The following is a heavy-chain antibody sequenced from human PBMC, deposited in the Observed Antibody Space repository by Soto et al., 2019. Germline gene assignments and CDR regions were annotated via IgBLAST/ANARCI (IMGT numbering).Heavy chain of an antibody. CDR3: ARSQGSSTSLEIYYYYYYGMDV. V-gene: IGHV1-69*13. CDR2: SIPISGTA. Sequence: SVKVSCKASGGTFSSYAISWVRQAPGQGLKWIRGSIPISGTANYAQKFQGRVTITADESTSTAYMELSSLRSEDTAVYYCARSQGSSTSLEIYYYYYYGMDVWGQGTTVTVSS. D-gene: IGHD2-2*01. J-gene: IGHJ6*02. CDR1: GGTFSSYA.